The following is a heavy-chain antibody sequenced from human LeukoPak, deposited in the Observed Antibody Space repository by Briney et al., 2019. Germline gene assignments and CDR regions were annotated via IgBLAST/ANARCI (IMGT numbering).Heavy chain of an antibody. CDR3: ARGPDYSSSYAANWFDP. CDR2: IYYSGST. V-gene: IGHV4-39*01. D-gene: IGHD6-13*01. J-gene: IGHJ5*02. CDR1: GGSISSSTYY. Sequence: SETLSLTCTVSGGSISSSTYYWGWIRQPPGKGLEWIGSIYYSGSTFYNPSLKSRVTISADTSKNQFSLKLSSVTSADTAVYYCARGPDYSSSYAANWFDPWGQGTLVTVSS.